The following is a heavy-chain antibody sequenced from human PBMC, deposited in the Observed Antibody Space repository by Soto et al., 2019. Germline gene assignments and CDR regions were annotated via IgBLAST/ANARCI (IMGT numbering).Heavy chain of an antibody. D-gene: IGHD2-15*01. J-gene: IGHJ4*02. V-gene: IGHV3-33*01. Sequence: QVQLVESGGGVVQPGRSLRLSCAASGFTFSSYGMHWVRQAPGKGLEWVAVIWYDGSNKYYADSVKGRFTISRDNSKNTLYLQMDSLRAEDTAVYYCARDLGRGYCSGGSCYYFDYWGQGTLVTVSS. CDR1: GFTFSSYG. CDR2: IWYDGSNK. CDR3: ARDLGRGYCSGGSCYYFDY.